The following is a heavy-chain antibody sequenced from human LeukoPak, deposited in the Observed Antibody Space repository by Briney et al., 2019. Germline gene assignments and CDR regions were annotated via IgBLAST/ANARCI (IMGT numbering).Heavy chain of an antibody. J-gene: IGHJ6*03. CDR3: ARDGLRMVRGVILDYYYYYYMDV. V-gene: IGHV3-23*01. D-gene: IGHD3-10*01. CDR2: ISGSGVST. Sequence: GGSLRLSCAASGFTFSTYAMSWVRQAPGKGLEWVSGISGSGVSTYYADSVKGRFTISRDNSKNTLYLQMNSLRAEDTAVYYCARDGLRMVRGVILDYYYYYYMDVWGKGTTVTVSS. CDR1: GFTFSTYA.